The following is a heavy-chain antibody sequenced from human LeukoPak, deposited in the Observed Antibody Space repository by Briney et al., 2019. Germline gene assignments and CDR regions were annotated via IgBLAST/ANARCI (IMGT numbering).Heavy chain of an antibody. V-gene: IGHV5-51*01. Sequence: GESLKISCKGSGYTFTTYWIAWVRQMPGKGLEWMGIIYPGDSDTRYSPSFQGQVTISADKSISTAYLQWSSLKASDTAMYYCATTSIAARPDRGVAESGFDYWGQGTLVTVSS. CDR3: ATTSIAARPDRGVAESGFDY. CDR2: IYPGDSDT. J-gene: IGHJ4*02. D-gene: IGHD6-6*01. CDR1: GYTFTTYW.